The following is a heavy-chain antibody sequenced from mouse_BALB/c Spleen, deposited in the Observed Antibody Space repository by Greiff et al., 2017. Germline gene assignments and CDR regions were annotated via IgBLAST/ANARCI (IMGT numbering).Heavy chain of an antibody. J-gene: IGHJ4*01. CDR1: GFSLTSYG. V-gene: IGHV2-9*02. D-gene: IGHD2-14*01. CDR2: IWAGGST. CDR3: ARDRRYRSTDAMDY. Sequence: VQLKESGPGLVAPSQSLSITCTVSGFSLTSYGVHWVRQPPGKGLEWLGVIWAGGSTNYNSALMSRLSISKDNSKSQVFLKMNSLQTDDTAMYYCARDRRYRSTDAMDYWGQGTSVTVSS.